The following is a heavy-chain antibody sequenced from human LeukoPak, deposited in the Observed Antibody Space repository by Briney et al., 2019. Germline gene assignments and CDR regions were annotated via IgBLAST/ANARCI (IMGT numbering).Heavy chain of an antibody. Sequence: SETLSLTCTVSGYSISSGYYWGWIRQPPGKGLEWIGSIYHSGSTYYNPSLKSRVTISVDTSKNQFSLKLSSVTAADTAVYFCARVVAASAFDYWGQGTLVTVSS. CDR3: ARVVAASAFDY. V-gene: IGHV4-38-2*02. D-gene: IGHD2-15*01. CDR2: IYHSGST. J-gene: IGHJ4*02. CDR1: GYSISSGYY.